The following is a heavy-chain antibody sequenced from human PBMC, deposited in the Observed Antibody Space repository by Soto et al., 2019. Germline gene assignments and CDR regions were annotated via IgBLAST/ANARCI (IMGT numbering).Heavy chain of an antibody. CDR3: AKVGRIATAGTWFDP. CDR2: IFYDGST. J-gene: IGHJ5*02. Sequence: SETLSLTCTVSAGSISGYYWSWIRQPPGKELELIAYIFYDGSTYYNPSLKSRVTISIDTSKNQFSLKVNSVTAADTAVYYCAKVGRIATAGTWFDPWGQGTLVTVSS. D-gene: IGHD6-13*01. CDR1: AGSISGYY. V-gene: IGHV4-59*01.